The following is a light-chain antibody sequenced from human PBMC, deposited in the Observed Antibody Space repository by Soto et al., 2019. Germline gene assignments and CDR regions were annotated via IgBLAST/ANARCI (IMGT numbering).Light chain of an antibody. Sequence: TESRCTLSATKGDRVTITCRASRTVSNWLAWYQHQPGRAPRLLISRASILESGVPPRFSGSGFGTDFTLTISSLQPEDFATYYCQQSYSTPTWTFGQGSKVDI. CDR3: QQSYSTPTWT. V-gene: IGKV1-5*03. CDR2: RAS. CDR1: RTVSNW. J-gene: IGKJ1*01.